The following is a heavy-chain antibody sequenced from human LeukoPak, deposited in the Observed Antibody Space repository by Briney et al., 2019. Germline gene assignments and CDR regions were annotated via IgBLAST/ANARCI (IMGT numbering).Heavy chain of an antibody. V-gene: IGHV4-61*02. CDR2: IYTSGST. D-gene: IGHD6-13*01. CDR3: ARDRGNFGSSWWAYHAFDI. J-gene: IGHJ3*02. Sequence: IPSQTLSLTCTVSGGSISSGGYYWSWIRQPAGKGLEWIGRIYTSGSTNYNPSLKSRVTISVDTSKNQFSLKLSSVTAADTAVYYCARDRGNFGSSWWAYHAFDIWGQGTMVTVSS. CDR1: GGSISSGGYY.